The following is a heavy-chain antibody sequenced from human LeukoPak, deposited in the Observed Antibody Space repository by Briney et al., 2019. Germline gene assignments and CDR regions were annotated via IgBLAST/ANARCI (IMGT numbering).Heavy chain of an antibody. J-gene: IGHJ5*02. CDR2: ISGSGGST. V-gene: IGHV3-23*01. CDR3: AKEGSRRGSYYDSSGYYVA. D-gene: IGHD3-22*01. Sequence: PGGSLRLFCAASGFTFSSYAMSWVRQAPGKGLEWVSAISGSGGSTYYADSVEGRFTISRDNSKNTLYLQMNSLRAEDTAVYYCAKEGSRRGSYYDSSGYYVAWGQGTLVTVSS. CDR1: GFTFSSYA.